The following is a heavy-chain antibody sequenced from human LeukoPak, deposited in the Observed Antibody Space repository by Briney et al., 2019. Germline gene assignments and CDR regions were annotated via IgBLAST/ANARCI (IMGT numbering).Heavy chain of an antibody. V-gene: IGHV4-39*07. CDR1: GGSISSSSYY. CDR2: IYYSGST. J-gene: IGHJ4*02. D-gene: IGHD6-13*01. Sequence: SETLSLTCTVSGGSISSSSYYWGWLRQPPGKGLEWIGSIYYSGSTYYNPSLKSRVPISVDTSKNQFSLKLSSVTAADTAFDYCARDRQQLVGYWGQRTLGTVSS. CDR3: ARDRQQLVGY.